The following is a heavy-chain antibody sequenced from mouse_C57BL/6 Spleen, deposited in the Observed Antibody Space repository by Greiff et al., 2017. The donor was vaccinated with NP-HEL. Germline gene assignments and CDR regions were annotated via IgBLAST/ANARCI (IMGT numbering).Heavy chain of an antibody. CDR2: INPGSGGT. Sequence: QVQLQPSGAELVRPGTSVKVSCKASGYAFTNYLIEWVKQRPGQGLEWIGVINPGSGGTNYNEKFKGKATLTADKSSSTAYMQLSSLTSEDSAVYFCARGSQAKAWFAYWGQGTLVTVSA. CDR3: ARGSQAKAWFAY. CDR1: GYAFTNYL. V-gene: IGHV1-54*01. D-gene: IGHD3-2*02. J-gene: IGHJ3*01.